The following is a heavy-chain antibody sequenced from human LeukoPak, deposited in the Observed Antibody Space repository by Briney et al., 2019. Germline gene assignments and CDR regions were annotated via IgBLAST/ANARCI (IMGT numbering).Heavy chain of an antibody. CDR1: GPSFRSYI. Sequence: GGSLRLSCEASGPSFRSYIMNWVRRPPGKGLEWIASINNDGDKRYYADSVKGRFIISRDNAKKSLSLQMNSLTADDTAVYFCARGANYPDYWGQGTLVTVSS. D-gene: IGHD3-10*01. V-gene: IGHV3-21*04. CDR3: ARGANYPDY. CDR2: INNDGDKR. J-gene: IGHJ4*02.